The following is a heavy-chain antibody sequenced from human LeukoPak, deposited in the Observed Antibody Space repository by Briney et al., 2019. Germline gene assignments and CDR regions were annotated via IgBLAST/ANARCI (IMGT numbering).Heavy chain of an antibody. V-gene: IGHV5-51*01. CDR1: GYSFTSYW. CDR2: IYPGDSDT. Sequence: NTGESLKISRKGSGYSFTSYWIGWVRQMPGKGLEWMGIIYPGDSDTRYSPSFQGQVTISADKSISTAYLQWSSLKASDTAMYYCARSSPHCSSTSCPFDYWGQGTLVTVSS. J-gene: IGHJ4*02. CDR3: ARSSPHCSSTSCPFDY. D-gene: IGHD2-2*01.